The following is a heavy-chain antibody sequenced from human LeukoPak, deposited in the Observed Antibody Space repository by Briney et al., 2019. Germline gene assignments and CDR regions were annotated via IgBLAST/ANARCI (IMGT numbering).Heavy chain of an antibody. CDR2: INPSCGTT. V-gene: IGHV1-46*01. CDR1: GYTFTSCY. CDR3: ARVGELLWGILGFDP. Sequence: ASVNVSCKSSGYTFTSCYMHCVRQAPAQGLEWMGLINPSCGTTRYAQKFQGRVTMTRDLSTSTDYMELSSLRSDDTAVYFCARVGELLWGILGFDPWGQGTLVTVSS. J-gene: IGHJ5*02. D-gene: IGHD3-10*01.